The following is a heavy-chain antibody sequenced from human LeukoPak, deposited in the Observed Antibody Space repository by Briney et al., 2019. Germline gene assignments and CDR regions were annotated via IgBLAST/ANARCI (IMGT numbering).Heavy chain of an antibody. D-gene: IGHD3-9*01. CDR1: GFTFSSYA. J-gene: IGHJ4*02. CDR3: AKGDPPTYYDILTGQDY. CDR2: ISAGGGST. Sequence: PGGSLRLSCAASGFTFSSYAMSWVRQAPGKGLEWVAGISAGGGSTYYADSVKGRFTISRDNSKNMLYLQLNSLRAEYTAVYYCAKGDPPTYYDILTGQDYWGQGTLVSVSS. V-gene: IGHV3-23*01.